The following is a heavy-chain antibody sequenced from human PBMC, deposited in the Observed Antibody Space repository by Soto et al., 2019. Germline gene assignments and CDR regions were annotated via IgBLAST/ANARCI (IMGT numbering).Heavy chain of an antibody. D-gene: IGHD2-8*01. CDR3: ARSVFP. CDR1: GGSISSGGYY. J-gene: IGHJ5*02. Sequence: QVQLQESGPGLVKPSQTLYLTCTVSGGSISSGGYYWNWIRQHPGKGLEWIGYIYYSGSTYYNPSLKRRVSMSVDTSKNQYSLKQSSVTAGDTAVYDCARSVFPWGQGTLVTVSS. V-gene: IGHV4-31*03. CDR2: IYYSGST.